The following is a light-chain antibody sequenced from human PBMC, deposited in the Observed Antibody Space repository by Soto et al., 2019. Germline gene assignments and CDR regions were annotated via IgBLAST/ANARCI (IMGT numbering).Light chain of an antibody. Sequence: EIVLTQSPATLSLSPGERATLSCRASQSVTNSLAWYQQKPGQAPRLLVYDASNRATGIPTRFSGSGSGTAFTLTISNLEPEDFAVYYCQQHISWPLTFGGGTKVEIK. CDR2: DAS. V-gene: IGKV3-11*01. J-gene: IGKJ4*01. CDR3: QQHISWPLT. CDR1: QSVTNS.